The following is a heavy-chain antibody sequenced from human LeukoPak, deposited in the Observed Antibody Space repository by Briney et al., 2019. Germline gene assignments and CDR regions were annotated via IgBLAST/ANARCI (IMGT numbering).Heavy chain of an antibody. CDR1: GGSISSYY. Sequence: SETLSLTCTVSGGSISSYYWSWIRQPPGKGLEWIGYIYTSGSTNYNPSLKSRVTISVDTSKNQFSLKLSSVTAADTAVYYCARRSPYQLLFHYYYYMDVWGKGTTVTVS. CDR3: ARRSPYQLLFHYYYYMDV. V-gene: IGHV4-4*09. D-gene: IGHD2-2*01. J-gene: IGHJ6*03. CDR2: IYTSGST.